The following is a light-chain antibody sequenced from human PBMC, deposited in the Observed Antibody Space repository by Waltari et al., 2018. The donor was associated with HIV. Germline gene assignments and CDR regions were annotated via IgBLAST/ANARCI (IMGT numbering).Light chain of an antibody. J-gene: IGKJ4*01. CDR1: QNIGSTY. Sequence: ETVLTQSPGTLSLSPGERATLSCRASQNIGSTYLTWYQQKPGQAPRLLLYVASTRATGMPVRFSGSVSGTDFTLSISRLEPEDFAVYYCQLFGTSPRLTFGGGTKVEIK. CDR3: QLFGTSPRLT. CDR2: VAS. V-gene: IGKV3-20*01.